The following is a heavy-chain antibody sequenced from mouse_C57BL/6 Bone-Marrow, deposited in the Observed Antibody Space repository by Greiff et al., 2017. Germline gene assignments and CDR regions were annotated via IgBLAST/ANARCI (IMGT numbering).Heavy chain of an antibody. CDR3: ARSHNWAWFAY. CDR2: ISNGGGST. D-gene: IGHD4-1*01. J-gene: IGHJ3*01. Sequence: EVKLVESGGGLVQPGGSLKLSCAASGFTFSDYYMYWVRQTPEKRLELVAYISNGGGSTYYPDTVKGRFTISRDNAKNTLYLQMSRLKSEDTAMYYCARSHNWAWFAYWGQGTLVTVSA. CDR1: GFTFSDYY. V-gene: IGHV5-12*01.